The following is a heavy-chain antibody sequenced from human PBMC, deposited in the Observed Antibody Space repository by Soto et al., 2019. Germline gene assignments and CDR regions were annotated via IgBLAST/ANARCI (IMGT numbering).Heavy chain of an antibody. CDR3: ARGDLYSSSSGGGADAFDI. D-gene: IGHD6-6*01. Sequence: QVQLVQSGAEVKKPGSSVKVSCKASGGTFSSYAISWVRQAPGQGLEWMGGIIPIFGTANYAQKFQGRVTITADKSTSTAYMELSSLRSEDTAVYYCARGDLYSSSSGGGADAFDIGGQGTMVTVSS. CDR2: IIPIFGTA. J-gene: IGHJ3*02. V-gene: IGHV1-69*06. CDR1: GGTFSSYA.